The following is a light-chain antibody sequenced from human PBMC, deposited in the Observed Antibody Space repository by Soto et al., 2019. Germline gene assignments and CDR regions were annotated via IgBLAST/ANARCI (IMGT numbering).Light chain of an antibody. Sequence: DIQMNHSPSSLYASLGDRVTITCQASQAMKNYLNWYQQKPGKAPKLLIYEASNLETGVPSRFSGSGSGRSFTFTISSLQPEDIATYYCQQCDDFITFGGGTRIEIK. CDR3: QQCDDFIT. CDR2: EAS. CDR1: QAMKNY. V-gene: IGKV1-33*01. J-gene: IGKJ4*01.